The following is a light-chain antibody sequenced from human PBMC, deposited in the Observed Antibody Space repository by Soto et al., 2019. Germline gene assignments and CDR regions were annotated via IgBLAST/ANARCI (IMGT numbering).Light chain of an antibody. J-gene: IGLJ1*01. V-gene: IGLV2-23*01. Sequence: QSVLTQPASVSGSPGQSITISCTGTSSDVGGYNLVSWYRHHPGRAPKLMLYEGSQRPSGVSNRFSGSKSGNTAFLTISGLQAEDEADYYCCSFAGTITFFVFGTGTKVTVL. CDR1: SSDVGGYNL. CDR2: EGS. CDR3: CSFAGTITFFV.